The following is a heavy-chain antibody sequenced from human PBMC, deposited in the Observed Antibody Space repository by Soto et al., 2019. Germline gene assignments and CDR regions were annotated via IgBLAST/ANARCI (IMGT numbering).Heavy chain of an antibody. CDR1: GFTFSSYA. CDR2: ISGSDDST. Sequence: GGSLRLSCAASGFTFSSYAMSWVRQAPGKGLEWVSVISGSDDSTYYADSVKGRFTISRDKSKNTVFLQMNSLRADDTAVYHCAKDPNGDYVGAFDSWGQGTLVTVSS. V-gene: IGHV3-23*01. CDR3: AKDPNGDYVGAFDS. J-gene: IGHJ4*02. D-gene: IGHD4-17*01.